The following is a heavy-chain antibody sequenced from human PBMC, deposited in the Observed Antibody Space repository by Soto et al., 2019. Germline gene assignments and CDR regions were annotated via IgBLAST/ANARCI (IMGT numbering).Heavy chain of an antibody. CDR2: ISYDGSNK. D-gene: IGHD1-26*01. CDR3: ARVQELRYYYYYGMDV. J-gene: IGHJ6*02. V-gene: IGHV3-30-3*01. Sequence: GGSLRLSCAASGFTFSSYAMHWVRQAPGKGLEWVAVISYDGSNKYYADSVKGRFTISRDNSKNTLYLQMNSLRAEDTAVYYCARVQELRYYYYYGMDVWGQGTTVTVSS. CDR1: GFTFSSYA.